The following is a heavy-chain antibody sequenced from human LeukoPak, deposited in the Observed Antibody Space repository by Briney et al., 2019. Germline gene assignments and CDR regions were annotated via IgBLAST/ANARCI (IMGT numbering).Heavy chain of an antibody. CDR1: RFTFSDYY. V-gene: IGHV3-11*01. J-gene: IGHJ4*02. Sequence: KPGGSLRLSCAASRFTFSDYYMSWIRQAPGKGLEWVSYITTSGSSIYYADSVKGRFTISRDNGKNSLYLQMNTLRAEDTAMYYCARGAPWFGMYYFDYWGQGTLVTVSS. CDR3: ARGAPWFGMYYFDY. D-gene: IGHD3-10*01. CDR2: ITTSGSSI.